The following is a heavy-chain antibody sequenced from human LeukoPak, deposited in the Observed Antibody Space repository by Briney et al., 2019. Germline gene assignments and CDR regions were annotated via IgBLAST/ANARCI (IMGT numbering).Heavy chain of an antibody. Sequence: EASVKVSCKASGGTFSSYAISWVRQAPGQGLEWMGGIIPIFGTANYAQKFQGRVTMTRDTSISTAYMELSRLRSDDTAVYYCARDFYGSGSYSPNWFDPWGQGTLVTVSS. J-gene: IGHJ5*02. D-gene: IGHD3-10*01. CDR2: IIPIFGTA. V-gene: IGHV1-69*05. CDR3: ARDFYGSGSYSPNWFDP. CDR1: GGTFSSYA.